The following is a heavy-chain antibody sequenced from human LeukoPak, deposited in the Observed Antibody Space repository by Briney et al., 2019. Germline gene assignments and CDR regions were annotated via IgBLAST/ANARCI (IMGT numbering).Heavy chain of an antibody. CDR2: IYTSGST. Sequence: PSETLSLTCTVSGGSISSYYWSWIRQPAGKGLEWIGRIYTSGSTNYNPSLKSRVTTSVDTSKNQFSLKLSSVTAADTAVYYCAREPLGYCSGGSCYIDPWGQGTLVTVSS. J-gene: IGHJ5*02. V-gene: IGHV4-4*07. D-gene: IGHD2-15*01. CDR1: GGSISSYY. CDR3: AREPLGYCSGGSCYIDP.